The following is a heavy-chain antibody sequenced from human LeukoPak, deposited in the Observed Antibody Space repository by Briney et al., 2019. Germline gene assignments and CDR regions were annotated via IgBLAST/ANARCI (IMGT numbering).Heavy chain of an antibody. J-gene: IGHJ4*02. CDR1: GYTFTSYY. CDR2: INPSGGST. V-gene: IGHV1-46*01. D-gene: IGHD2-2*01. CDR3: ARGTIVVVPAARLAGYYFDY. Sequence: ASVKVSCKASGYTFTSYYMHWVRQAPGQGLEWMGIINPSGGSTSYAQKFQGRVTMTGDMSTSTVYMELSSLRSEDTAVYYCARGTIVVVPAARLAGYYFDYWGQGTLVTVSS.